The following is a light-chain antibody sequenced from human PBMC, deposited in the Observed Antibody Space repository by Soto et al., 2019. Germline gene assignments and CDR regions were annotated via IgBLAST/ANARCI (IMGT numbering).Light chain of an antibody. CDR3: QEYGGSPWT. V-gene: IGKV3-20*01. Sequence: DIVLTQSPGTLSLSPGETATLSCRASQSVSNNYLAWYQQKPGQAPRLLIYGASRRATGIPDRFSGSGSGTDFTLTISRLEPEDCAVFYCQEYGGSPWTFGQGTKVEIK. J-gene: IGKJ1*01. CDR2: GAS. CDR1: QSVSNNY.